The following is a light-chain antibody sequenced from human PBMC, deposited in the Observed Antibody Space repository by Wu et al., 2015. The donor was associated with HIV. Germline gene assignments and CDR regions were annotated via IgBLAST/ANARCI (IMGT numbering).Light chain of an antibody. Sequence: DIQMTQSPSSLSASIGDRVTITCRASQSISTYLNWYQQKPGKAPKLLIYAASNLHSGIPSRFSGSGSGTDFTLAISSLQPEDFASYFCQQSYSTLHSFGQGTKLEIK. CDR3: QQSYSTLHS. J-gene: IGKJ2*03. CDR2: AAS. CDR1: QSISTY. V-gene: IGKV1-39*01.